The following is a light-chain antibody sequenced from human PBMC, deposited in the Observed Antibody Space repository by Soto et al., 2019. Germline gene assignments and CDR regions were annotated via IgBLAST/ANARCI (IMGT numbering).Light chain of an antibody. V-gene: IGKV1-5*03. Sequence: DIQMTQSPSTLSASVGDRVTITCRASQSIRSWLAWYQQKPGKAPKLLIYKASSLESGVPSRFSRSGSGTAFTLTISSLQPDDFATYYCQQYNSYTWTVGQGTKVEIK. CDR1: QSIRSW. CDR2: KAS. J-gene: IGKJ1*01. CDR3: QQYNSYTWT.